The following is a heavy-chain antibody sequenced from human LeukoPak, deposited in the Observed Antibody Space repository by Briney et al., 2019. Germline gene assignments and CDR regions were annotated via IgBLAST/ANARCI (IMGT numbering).Heavy chain of an antibody. J-gene: IGHJ4*02. CDR2: VHPGDSDT. Sequence: GESLKISCKGSGYTFTSYWIGWVRQMPGKGLEWMGIVHPGDSDTRYSPSFQGQVTISVDKSISTAYLQWSSLKASDTAMYYCARSPWNSYDYRGQGTLVTVSS. V-gene: IGHV5-51*01. CDR3: ARSPWNSYDY. CDR1: GYTFTSYW. D-gene: IGHD5-12*01.